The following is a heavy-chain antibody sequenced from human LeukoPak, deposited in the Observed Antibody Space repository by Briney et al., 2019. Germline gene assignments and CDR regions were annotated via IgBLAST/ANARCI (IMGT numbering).Heavy chain of an antibody. J-gene: IGHJ6*01. CDR3: ARSNEDYDILTGTYYYYGMDV. Sequence: GGSLRLSCAASGFTFSSYAMHWVRQAPGKGLEWGAVISFDGSNKYYADSAKGRFTISRDNSKNTLYLQMNSRRAEDTAVYYCARSNEDYDILTGTYYYYGMDVWGQGSTVTVSS. V-gene: IGHV3-30-3*01. D-gene: IGHD3-9*01. CDR1: GFTFSSYA. CDR2: ISFDGSNK.